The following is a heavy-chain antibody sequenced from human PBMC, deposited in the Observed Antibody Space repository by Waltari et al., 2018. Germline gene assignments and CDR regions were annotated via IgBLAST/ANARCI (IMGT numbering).Heavy chain of an antibody. J-gene: IGHJ3*02. V-gene: IGHV4-38-2*02. CDR1: AYSINSGYY. D-gene: IGHD3-22*01. Sequence: QVQLQESGPGLVKPSETLSLTCGVAAYSINSGYYWGWIRRSPGKGLEGIGSIYHSGTTYYTPSLKGRVTLSVDTSSNQFSLKLTSVTSADSGVYYCARDRHYYEESYLGGCDSFDIWGQGTMVTVSS. CDR2: IYHSGTT. CDR3: ARDRHYYEESYLGGCDSFDI.